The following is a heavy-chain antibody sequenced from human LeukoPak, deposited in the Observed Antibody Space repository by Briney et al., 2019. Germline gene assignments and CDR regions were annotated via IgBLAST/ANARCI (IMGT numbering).Heavy chain of an antibody. V-gene: IGHV3-23*01. CDR3: AKDALEGVGATTFDY. CDR2: ISGSGGST. CDR1: GFTFSSYA. D-gene: IGHD1-26*01. Sequence: GGSLRLSCAASGFTFSSYAMSWVRQAPGKRLEWVSAISGSGGSTYYADSVKGRFTISRDNSKNTLYLQMNSLRAEDTAVYYCAKDALEGVGATTFDYWGQGTLVTVSS. J-gene: IGHJ4*02.